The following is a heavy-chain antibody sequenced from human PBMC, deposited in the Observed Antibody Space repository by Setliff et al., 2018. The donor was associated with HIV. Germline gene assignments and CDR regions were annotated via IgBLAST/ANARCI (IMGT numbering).Heavy chain of an antibody. CDR1: GGSLSSGSYY. V-gene: IGHV4-61*02. CDR2: IYSSGST. D-gene: IGHD1-26*01. J-gene: IGHJ3*01. CDR3: ARPAGKGSYYGDDAFDL. Sequence: LSLPCTVSGGSLSSGSYYWSWIRQPAGKGLEWIGRIYSSGSTNYNPSLKSRVSMSVDTSKNQFSLKVDSVTAADTAVYYCARPAGKGSYYGDDAFDLWGQGTMVTVSS.